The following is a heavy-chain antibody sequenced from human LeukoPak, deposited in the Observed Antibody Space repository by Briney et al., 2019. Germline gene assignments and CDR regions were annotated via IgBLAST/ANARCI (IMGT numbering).Heavy chain of an antibody. Sequence: QPGGSLRLSCAASGFTVSSNYMSWVRQAPGKGLEWVSIIYSDGSTYYADSVKGRFTISRDNAKKSLYLQMNSLRDEDTAVYYCARDLNSGYYPYYFDYWGQGTLVTVSS. CDR1: GFTVSSNY. D-gene: IGHD3-22*01. CDR2: IYSDGST. CDR3: ARDLNSGYYPYYFDY. J-gene: IGHJ4*02. V-gene: IGHV3-53*01.